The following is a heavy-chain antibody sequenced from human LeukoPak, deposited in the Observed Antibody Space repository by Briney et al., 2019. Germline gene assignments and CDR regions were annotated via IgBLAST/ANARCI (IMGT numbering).Heavy chain of an antibody. CDR1: GGSFSGF. V-gene: IGHV4-34*01. CDR3: ARHRGYDFDY. Sequence: SETLSLTCAVYGGSFSGFWSWIRQPPGEGLEWIGQVHHRGSTNYSPSLKSRITISVDTSKNQFSLKLTSVIVADTAVYSCARHRGYDFDYWGQGTLVTVSS. J-gene: IGHJ4*02. CDR2: VHHRGST. D-gene: IGHD5-12*01.